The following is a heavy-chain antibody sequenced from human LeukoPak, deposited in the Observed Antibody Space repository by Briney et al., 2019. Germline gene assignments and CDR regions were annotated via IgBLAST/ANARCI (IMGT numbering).Heavy chain of an antibody. CDR2: ISGGGGST. CDR1: GFTFTSYS. V-gene: IGHV3-21*01. D-gene: IGHD3-22*01. CDR3: ARDAHYDSSGYYPVGFDY. Sequence: GGSLRLSCAASGFTFTSYSMNWVRQAPGKGLEWVSTISGGGGSTYYADSVKGRFTISRDNAKNSLYLQMNSLRAEDTAVYYCARDAHYDSSGYYPVGFDYWGQGTLVTVSS. J-gene: IGHJ4*02.